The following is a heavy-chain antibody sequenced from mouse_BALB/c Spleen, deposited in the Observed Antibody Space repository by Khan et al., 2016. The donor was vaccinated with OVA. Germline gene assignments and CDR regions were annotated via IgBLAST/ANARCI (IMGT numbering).Heavy chain of an antibody. D-gene: IGHD3-1*01. CDR1: GYSITSGYA. V-gene: IGHV3-2*02. CDR2: ISYSGVT. Sequence: VQLQQPGPRLVKPSQSLSLTCTVTGYSITSGYAWNWIRQFPGNKLEWMGYISYSGVTSSTPSLKSRISITRNTSKTQFLLQLNSVTTEDTATYYGARGKYFGYYFDYWGQGTTLTVSS. CDR3: ARGKYFGYYFDY. J-gene: IGHJ2*01.